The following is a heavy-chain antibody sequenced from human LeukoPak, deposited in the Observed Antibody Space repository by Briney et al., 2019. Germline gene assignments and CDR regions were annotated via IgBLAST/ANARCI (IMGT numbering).Heavy chain of an antibody. J-gene: IGHJ4*02. Sequence: GGSLRLSCAASGFTFSNYAMNWVRQAPGKGLEWVSAISGSGGSTYYADSVKGRFTLSRDNSKNTLYLQVNSLRAEDTAVYYCARGLYSSSPWGQGILVTVSS. CDR3: ARGLYSSSP. D-gene: IGHD6-6*01. CDR1: GFTFSNYA. V-gene: IGHV3-23*01. CDR2: ISGSGGST.